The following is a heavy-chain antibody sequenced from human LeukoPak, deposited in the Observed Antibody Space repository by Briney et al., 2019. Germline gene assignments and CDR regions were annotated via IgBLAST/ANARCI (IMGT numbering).Heavy chain of an antibody. CDR1: GFTFSSYA. CDR2: ISGSGGST. Sequence: GGSLRLSCAASGFTFSSYAMSWVRQAPGKGLEWVSAISGSGGSTYYADSVKGRFTISRDNSKNTLYLQMNSLRAEDTAVYYCAKDKGGSENYYYGSGSYDYRGQGTLVTVSS. D-gene: IGHD3-10*01. CDR3: AKDKGGSENYYYGSGSYDY. J-gene: IGHJ4*02. V-gene: IGHV3-23*01.